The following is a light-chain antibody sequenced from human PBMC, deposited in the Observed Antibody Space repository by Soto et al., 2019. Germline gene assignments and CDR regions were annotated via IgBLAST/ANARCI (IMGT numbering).Light chain of an antibody. Sequence: DIQMTQSPSSLSASVGDTVTITCRASQSISVHLNWYQQKPGKVPKLLIYAASNLQSGVPLTFSGSGSVTDFALTISSLQPEDFATYYCQQSYITPYTFGQGTKLEIK. J-gene: IGKJ2*01. CDR1: QSISVH. CDR2: AAS. V-gene: IGKV1-39*01. CDR3: QQSYITPYT.